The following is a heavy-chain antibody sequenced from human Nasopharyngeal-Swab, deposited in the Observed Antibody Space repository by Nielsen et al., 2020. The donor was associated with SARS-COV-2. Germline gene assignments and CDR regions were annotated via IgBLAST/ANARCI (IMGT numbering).Heavy chain of an antibody. CDR2: ISSSSSYI. Sequence: GESLKISCAASGFTFSSYSMNWVRQAPGKGLEWVSSISSSSSYIYYADSVKGRFTISRDNAKNSLYLRMNSLRAEDTAVYYCARGSVAGGLWGQGTLVTVSS. D-gene: IGHD6-19*01. CDR3: ARGSVAGGL. CDR1: GFTFSSYS. V-gene: IGHV3-21*01. J-gene: IGHJ4*02.